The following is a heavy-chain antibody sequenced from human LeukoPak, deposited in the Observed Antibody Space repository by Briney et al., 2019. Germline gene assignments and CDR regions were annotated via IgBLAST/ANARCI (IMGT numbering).Heavy chain of an antibody. J-gene: IGHJ3*01. CDR2: IYSDGATT. D-gene: IGHD1-14*01. CDR3: ARVRTTNGYDF. V-gene: IGHV3-74*03. CDR1: GFTFSAPW. Sequence: PGGSLRLSCEASGFTFSAPWMDWIRHAPGKGPEWVSRIYSDGATTQYAESVKGRFTISRDNARNTLFLQMNSLRAEDTAVYHCARVRTTNGYDFWGQGTMVIVSS.